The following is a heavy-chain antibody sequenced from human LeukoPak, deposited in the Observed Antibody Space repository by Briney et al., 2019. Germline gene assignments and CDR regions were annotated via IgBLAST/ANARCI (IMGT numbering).Heavy chain of an antibody. V-gene: IGHV3-64*01. CDR1: GFTFSTYE. Sequence: GGSLRLSSVAPGFTFSTYEMHCVREAPGKGLEYVSGTTGNGGNTYYANSVKGRFTISRDNSKNTLYLEMGSLRAEDMAVYYCARVGSVPGFFDYWGQGTLITVSS. D-gene: IGHD6-19*01. J-gene: IGHJ4*02. CDR2: TTGNGGNT. CDR3: ARVGSVPGFFDY.